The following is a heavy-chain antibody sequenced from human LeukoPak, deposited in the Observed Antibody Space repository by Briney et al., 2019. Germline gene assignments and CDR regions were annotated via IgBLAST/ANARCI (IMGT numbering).Heavy chain of an antibody. CDR2: IRYDGSNK. Sequence: GGSLRLSCAASGFTFSSYGMYWVRQAPGKGLEWVAFIRYDGSNKYYADSVKGRFTISRDNSKNTLYLQINSLRAEDTAVYYCAKDTTSAYGFDYWGQGTLVTVSS. CDR3: AKDTTSAYGFDY. V-gene: IGHV3-30*02. J-gene: IGHJ4*02. CDR1: GFTFSSYG. D-gene: IGHD1-1*01.